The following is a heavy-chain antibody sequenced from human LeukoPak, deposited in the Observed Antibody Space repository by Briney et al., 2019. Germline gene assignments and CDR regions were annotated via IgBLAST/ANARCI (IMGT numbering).Heavy chain of an antibody. CDR3: ARGSGAQGRRWDY. D-gene: IGHD1-26*01. V-gene: IGHV1-46*03. J-gene: IGHJ4*02. Sequence: GASVKVSCKASGYTFTSYYMHWVRQAPGQGLEWMGIISPSGGSTSYTQKFQGRVTTTRDTSTSTVYMELSSLRSEDTAVYYCARGSGAQGRRWDYWGQGTLVTVSS. CDR1: GYTFTSYY. CDR2: ISPSGGST.